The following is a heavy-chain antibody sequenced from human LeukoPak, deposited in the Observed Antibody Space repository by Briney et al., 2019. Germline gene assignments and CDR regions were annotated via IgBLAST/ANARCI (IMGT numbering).Heavy chain of an antibody. J-gene: IGHJ4*02. CDR1: GFTFSSYA. D-gene: IGHD3-22*01. Sequence: LGGSLRLSCAASGFTFSSYAMHWVRQAPGKGLEWVAVISYDGSNKYYADSVKGRFTISRDNSKNTLYLQMNSLRAEDTAVYYCARSASYYYDSSGYHRARGYYFDYWGQGTLVTVSS. V-gene: IGHV3-30*04. CDR3: ARSASYYYDSSGYHRARGYYFDY. CDR2: ISYDGSNK.